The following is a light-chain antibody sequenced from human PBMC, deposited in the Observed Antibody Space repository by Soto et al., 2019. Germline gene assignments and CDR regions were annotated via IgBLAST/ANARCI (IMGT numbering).Light chain of an antibody. V-gene: IGLV2-14*03. CDR2: EVS. CDR1: SSDVGAFDY. J-gene: IGLJ1*01. Sequence: QSVLTQPASVSGSPGQSITISCTGSSSDVGAFDYVCWHQQHPGKAPKLLIFEVSSRPSGVSSRFSASKSGNTASLTISGLQAEDEADYYCSSYTTSITHVFGTGTKVTVL. CDR3: SSYTTSITHV.